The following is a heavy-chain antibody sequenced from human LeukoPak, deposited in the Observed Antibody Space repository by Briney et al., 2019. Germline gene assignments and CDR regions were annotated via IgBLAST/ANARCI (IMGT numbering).Heavy chain of an antibody. V-gene: IGHV3-23*01. CDR1: GFTFSSSA. J-gene: IGHJ4*02. Sequence: PGGSLRLSCEASGFTFSSSAMTWVRQAPGKGLEWVSVITDSGGTTFYADSVKGRFTISRDNSKNTLYLQMNSLSAEDSAIYYCAKLWRGSYPRYFDYWGQGALVTVSS. D-gene: IGHD1-26*01. CDR2: ITDSGGTT. CDR3: AKLWRGSYPRYFDY.